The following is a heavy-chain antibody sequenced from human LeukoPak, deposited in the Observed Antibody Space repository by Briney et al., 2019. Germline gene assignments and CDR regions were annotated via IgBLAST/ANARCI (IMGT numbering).Heavy chain of an antibody. Sequence: GGSLRLSCAASGFTFTTYALSWVRQAPGKGLEWVSTICGGGDNGGSTYYADSVKVRFTISRENSKNTLYLQMNSLRAEDTAVYNCAKHLGESEYSNMDVWGQGTTVTVSS. V-gene: IGHV3-23*01. CDR3: AKHLGESEYSNMDV. CDR2: ICGGGDNGGST. D-gene: IGHD3-16*01. CDR1: GFTFTTYA. J-gene: IGHJ6*02.